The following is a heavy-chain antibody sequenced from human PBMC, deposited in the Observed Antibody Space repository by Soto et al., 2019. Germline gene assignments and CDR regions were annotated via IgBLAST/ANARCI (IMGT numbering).Heavy chain of an antibody. Sequence: ASVKVSCKASGYTFTSYGISWVRQAPGQGLEWMGWISAYNGNTNYAQKLQGRVTMTTDTSTSTAYMELRSLRSDDTAVYYCARGRRYYDILTGYYMDYWGQGTLVTVSS. CDR1: GYTFTSYG. J-gene: IGHJ4*02. CDR3: ARGRRYYDILTGYYMDY. CDR2: ISAYNGNT. D-gene: IGHD3-9*01. V-gene: IGHV1-18*01.